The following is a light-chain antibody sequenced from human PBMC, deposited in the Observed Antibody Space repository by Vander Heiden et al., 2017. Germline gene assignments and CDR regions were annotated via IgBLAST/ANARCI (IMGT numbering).Light chain of an antibody. CDR2: GAS. CDR3: QQYNNWPPWT. V-gene: IGKV3-15*01. J-gene: IGKJ1*01. Sequence: EIVMTKSPATLSVSRGERATHSCRASQSVSSNLAWYQQKPGQAPRLLIYGASPRATGIPARFSVSVSGTEFTLTISSLQSEDFAVYYCQQYNNWPPWTFGQGTRWKSN. CDR1: QSVSSN.